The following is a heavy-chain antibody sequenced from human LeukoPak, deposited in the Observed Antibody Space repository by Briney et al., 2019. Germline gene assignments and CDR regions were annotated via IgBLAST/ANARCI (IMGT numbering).Heavy chain of an antibody. CDR3: ARDGHYYYDSSGYYYVLDY. V-gene: IGHV4-39*07. Sequence: SETLSLTCTVSGGSISNYYWGWIRQPPGEGLEWIGSIYYSGSTYYNPSLKSRVTISVDTSKNQFSLKLSSVTAADTAVYYCARDGHYYYDSSGYYYVLDYWGQGTLVTVSS. J-gene: IGHJ4*02. CDR2: IYYSGST. D-gene: IGHD3-22*01. CDR1: GGSISNYY.